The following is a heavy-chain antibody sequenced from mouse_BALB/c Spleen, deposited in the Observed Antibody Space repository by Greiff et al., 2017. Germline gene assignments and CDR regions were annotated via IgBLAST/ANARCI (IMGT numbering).Heavy chain of an antibody. Sequence: VQLQQSGAELVKPGASVKLSCKASGYTFTSYYMYWVKQRPGQGLEWIGEINPSNGGTNFNEKFKSKATLTVDKSSSTAYMQLSSLTSEDSAVYYCTRGDYGSSYWYFDVWGAGTTVTVSS. CDR2: INPSNGGT. V-gene: IGHV1S81*02. D-gene: IGHD1-1*01. J-gene: IGHJ1*01. CDR1: GYTFTSYY. CDR3: TRGDYGSSYWYFDV.